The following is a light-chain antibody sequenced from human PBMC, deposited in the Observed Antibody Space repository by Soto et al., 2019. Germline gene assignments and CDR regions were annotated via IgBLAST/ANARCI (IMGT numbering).Light chain of an antibody. J-gene: IGLJ1*01. CDR3: SSYTSNITPYV. Sequence: QSALTQPASMSGSPGQSITISCTGTSSDVGGYNFVSWYQQHPGKAPKLMIYQVTNRPSGVSSRFSGSKSGNTASLTISGLQAEDEADYYCSSYTSNITPYVFGTGTKVTVL. V-gene: IGLV2-14*01. CDR2: QVT. CDR1: SSDVGGYNF.